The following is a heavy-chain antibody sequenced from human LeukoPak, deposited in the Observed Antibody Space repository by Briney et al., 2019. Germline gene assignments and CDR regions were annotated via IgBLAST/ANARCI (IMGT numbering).Heavy chain of an antibody. Sequence: GGSLRLSCEASGFTFGHFYMAWIRQAPGRGLEPLSFISPTGDIKKYVDSVKGRFTISRDNAKNSMYLEKNSLSAEDTAFYYCAREHWAAPDHWGQGTLVTVSP. CDR3: AREHWAAPDH. V-gene: IGHV3-11*01. CDR1: GFTFGHFY. D-gene: IGHD3-16*01. CDR2: ISPTGDIK. J-gene: IGHJ4*02.